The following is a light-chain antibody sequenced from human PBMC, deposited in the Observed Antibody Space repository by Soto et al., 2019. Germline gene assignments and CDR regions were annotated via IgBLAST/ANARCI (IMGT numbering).Light chain of an antibody. J-gene: IGLJ1*01. Sequence: SALTQPPSASGSPGQSVTISCTGTGSDVGAYNYVSWYRQYPGKAPKLVIFEVNKRPSGVPDRISGSKSGITASLTVSGLQAEDEADYYCCSYAGSNNYVFGTGTKVTLL. CDR3: CSYAGSNNYV. CDR2: EVN. CDR1: GSDVGAYNY. V-gene: IGLV2-8*01.